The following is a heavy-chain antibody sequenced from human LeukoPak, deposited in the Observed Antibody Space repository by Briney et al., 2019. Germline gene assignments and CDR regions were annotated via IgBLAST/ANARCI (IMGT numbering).Heavy chain of an antibody. CDR2: IIPIFGIA. Sequence: GASVKVSCKASGGTFSSHAISWVRQAPGQGLEWMGRIIPIFGIANYAQEFQGRVTITADKSTSTAYMELSSLRSEDTAVYYCAREVVTTNRNWFDPWGQGTLVTVSS. D-gene: IGHD4-11*01. CDR3: AREVVTTNRNWFDP. CDR1: GGTFSSHA. V-gene: IGHV1-69*04. J-gene: IGHJ5*02.